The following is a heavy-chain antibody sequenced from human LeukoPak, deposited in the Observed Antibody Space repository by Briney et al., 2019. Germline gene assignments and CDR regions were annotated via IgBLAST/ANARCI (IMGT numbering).Heavy chain of an antibody. V-gene: IGHV4-34*01. D-gene: IGHD1-26*01. CDR2: IDHSGIT. CDR3: ASVYSGTYYDAFDI. CDR1: GGSFSGYY. Sequence: PSETLSLTCAVYGGSFSGYYWSWIRQPPGKRLEWIGEIDHSGITNYNPSLKSRVTISEDTSKNQFSLKLSSVTAADTAVYYCASVYSGTYYDAFDIWGQGTMVTVSS. J-gene: IGHJ3*02.